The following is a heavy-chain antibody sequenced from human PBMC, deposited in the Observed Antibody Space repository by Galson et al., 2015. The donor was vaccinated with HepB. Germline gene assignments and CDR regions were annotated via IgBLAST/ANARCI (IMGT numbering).Heavy chain of an antibody. J-gene: IGHJ3*02. Sequence: SVKVSCKASGGTFSSYAISWVRQAPGQGLEWMGGIIPIFGTANYAQKFQGRVTITADESTSTAYMELSSLRAEDTAVYYCARDGKEYSYAPRCAFDIWGQGTMVTVSS. D-gene: IGHD5-18*01. CDR1: GGTFSSYA. CDR2: IIPIFGTA. V-gene: IGHV1-69*13. CDR3: ARDGKEYSYAPRCAFDI.